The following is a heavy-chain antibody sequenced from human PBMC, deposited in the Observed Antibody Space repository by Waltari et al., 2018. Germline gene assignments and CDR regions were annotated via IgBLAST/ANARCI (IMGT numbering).Heavy chain of an antibody. J-gene: IGHJ4*02. D-gene: IGHD2-21*02. Sequence: VQLVESGGGVVRPGGSLRLSCAASGFTFDDYGMSWVRQAPGKGLEWVAVIWYDGSNKYYADSVKGRFTISRDNSKNTLYLQMNSLRAEDTAVYYCARCGGDCYYLDYWGQGTLVTVSS. CDR1: GFTFDDYG. CDR2: IWYDGSNK. CDR3: ARCGGDCYYLDY. V-gene: IGHV3-33*08.